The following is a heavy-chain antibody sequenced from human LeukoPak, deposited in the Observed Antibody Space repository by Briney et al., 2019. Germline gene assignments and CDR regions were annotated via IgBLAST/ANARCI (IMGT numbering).Heavy chain of an antibody. Sequence: SETLSLTCTVSGDSIGSDYWSWIRQPPGEGLEWMGYIYYSGSTNYNPSLKSRVTISVDTSKNQFSLKLSSVTAADTAVYYCARLRYDYYYGMDVWGQGTTVTVSS. CDR3: ARLRYDYYYGMDV. J-gene: IGHJ6*02. V-gene: IGHV4-59*08. CDR2: IYYSGST. CDR1: GDSIGSDY.